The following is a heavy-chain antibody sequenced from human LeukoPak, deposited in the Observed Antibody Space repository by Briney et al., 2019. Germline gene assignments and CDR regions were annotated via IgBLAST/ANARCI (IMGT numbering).Heavy chain of an antibody. CDR2: IYSGGST. CDR1: GFTVSSNY. Sequence: PGGSLRLSCAASGFTVSSNYMSWVRQAPGKGLEWVSVIYSGGSTYYADSVKGRFTISRDNSKNTLYLQMNGLRAEDTAVYYCARDTSDGSGVDYWGQGTLVTVSS. V-gene: IGHV3-66*01. D-gene: IGHD3-10*01. CDR3: ARDTSDGSGVDY. J-gene: IGHJ4*02.